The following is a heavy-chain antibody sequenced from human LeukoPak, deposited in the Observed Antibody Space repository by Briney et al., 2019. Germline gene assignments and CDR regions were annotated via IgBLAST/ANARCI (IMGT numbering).Heavy chain of an antibody. V-gene: IGHV3-66*02. CDR2: IHSGGST. Sequence: PGGSLRLSCEASGTRFSDNYMYWVRQAPGKGLEWVSLIHSGGSTYYSDSVKGRFTISRDNSKNTLYLQMNSLRAEDTAVYYCAKFDGRGYYDSSGYYVTDYWGQGTLVTVSS. CDR3: AKFDGRGYYDSSGYYVTDY. D-gene: IGHD3-22*01. CDR1: GTRFSDNY. J-gene: IGHJ4*02.